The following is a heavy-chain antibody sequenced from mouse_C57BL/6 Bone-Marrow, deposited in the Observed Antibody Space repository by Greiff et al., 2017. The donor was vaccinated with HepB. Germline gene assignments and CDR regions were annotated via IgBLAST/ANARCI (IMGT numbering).Heavy chain of an antibody. J-gene: IGHJ2*01. Sequence: VKLQQSGPELVKPGASVKISCKASGYSFTGYYMNWVKQSPEKSLEWIGEINPSTGGTTYNQKFKAKATLTVDKSSSTAYMQLKSLTSEDSAVYYCARWIPLKCFYFDYWGQGTTLTVSS. V-gene: IGHV1-42*01. CDR3: ARWIPLKCFYFDY. CDR1: GYSFTGYY. CDR2: INPSTGGT.